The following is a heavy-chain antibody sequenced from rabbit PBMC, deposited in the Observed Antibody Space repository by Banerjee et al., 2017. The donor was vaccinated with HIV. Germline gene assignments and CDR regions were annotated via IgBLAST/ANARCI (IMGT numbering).Heavy chain of an antibody. Sequence: QEQLEESGGDLVKPGASLTLTCTASGFTLSSYWMCWIRQAPGKGLEWIACIGAGSSGSTYYASWAKGRFTISKTSSPTVTLQMTSLTAADTATYFCARRGTDTWGGLWGPGTLVTVS. D-gene: IGHD7-1*01. CDR3: ARRGTDTWGGL. CDR1: GFTLSSYW. CDR2: IGAGSSGST. J-gene: IGHJ4*01. V-gene: IGHV1S45*01.